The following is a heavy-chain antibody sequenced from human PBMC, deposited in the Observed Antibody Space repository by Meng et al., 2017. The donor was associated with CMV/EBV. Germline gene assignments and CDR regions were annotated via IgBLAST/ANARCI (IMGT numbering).Heavy chain of an antibody. CDR1: GGSISSYY. J-gene: IGHJ4*02. V-gene: IGHV4-59*01. D-gene: IGHD6-6*01. CDR3: ARGGSSSSETFDY. Sequence: GSLRLSCTVSGGSISSYYRSWIRQPPGKGLEWIGYIYYSGSTNYNPSLKSRVTISVDTSKNQFSLKLSSVTAADTAVYYCARGGSSSSETFDYWGQGTLVTVSS. CDR2: IYYSGST.